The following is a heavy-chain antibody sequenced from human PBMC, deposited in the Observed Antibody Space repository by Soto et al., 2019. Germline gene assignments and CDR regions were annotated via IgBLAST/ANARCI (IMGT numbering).Heavy chain of an antibody. D-gene: IGHD4-17*01. V-gene: IGHV4-59*01. CDR1: GGSISSYY. Sequence: SETLSLTCTASGGSISSYYWSWIRQPPGKGLEWIGYIYYSGSTNYNPSLKSRVTISVDTSKNQFSLKLSSVTAADTAVYYCARDGDSKPFDYWGQGTLVTVSS. CDR3: ARDGDSKPFDY. CDR2: IYYSGST. J-gene: IGHJ4*02.